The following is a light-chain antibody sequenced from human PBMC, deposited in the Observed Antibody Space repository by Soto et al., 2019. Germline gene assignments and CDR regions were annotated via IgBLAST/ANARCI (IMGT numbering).Light chain of an antibody. J-gene: IGKJ3*01. CDR3: QQYDNRPPFT. V-gene: IGKV3-15*01. CDR1: QSVSNN. Sequence: EVAMTQSPATLSVSPGERAILSCRTSQSVSNNLAWYQQKPGLAPWLLIYGAPTRATGIPARFSGSGSGTEFTLTISSLQSEDFAVYYCQQYDNRPPFTFGPGTRVDIK. CDR2: GAP.